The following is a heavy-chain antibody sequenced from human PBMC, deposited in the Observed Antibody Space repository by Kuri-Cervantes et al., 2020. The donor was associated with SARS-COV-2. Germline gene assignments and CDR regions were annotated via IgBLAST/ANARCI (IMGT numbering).Heavy chain of an antibody. Sequence: GSLRLPCTVSGGSTSSSSYYWCWTRQPPGKGLEWIGSIYYSGSTYYNPSLKSRVTISVDTSKNQFSLKLSSVTAADTAVYYCARQIIMITFGGVIVAYFDYWGQGTLVTVSS. V-gene: IGHV4-39*01. D-gene: IGHD3-16*02. CDR1: GGSTSSSSYY. J-gene: IGHJ4*02. CDR2: IYYSGST. CDR3: ARQIIMITFGGVIVAYFDY.